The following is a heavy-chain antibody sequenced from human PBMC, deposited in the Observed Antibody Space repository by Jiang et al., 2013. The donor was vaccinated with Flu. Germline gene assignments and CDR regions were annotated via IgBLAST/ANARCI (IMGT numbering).Heavy chain of an antibody. J-gene: IGHJ4*02. CDR1: GFSLTTSEMC. V-gene: IGHV2-70*11. D-gene: IGHD4-17*01. Sequence: KPTQTLTLTCTFSGFSLTTSEMCVSWIRQPPGRALEWLARIDWDDDKNYSPYLETRLTISKDTSKNQVVLTMTNVDPVDTATYYCARTFYGDYGIYFDYWGQGSWSPSP. CDR2: IDWDDDK. CDR3: ARTFYGDYGIYFDY.